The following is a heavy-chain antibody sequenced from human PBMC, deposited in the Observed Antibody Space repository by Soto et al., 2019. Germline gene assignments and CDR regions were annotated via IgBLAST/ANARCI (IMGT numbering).Heavy chain of an antibody. CDR1: GYTFTSYG. Sequence: QVQLVQSGAEVKKPGASVKVSCKASGYTFTSYGISWVRQAPGQGLEWMGWISAYNGNTKYAQKPQGRVTMTTDTSTSPGDMELRSLRSDDTAVYYCAREPNYFDYWGQGTLVTVSS. CDR3: AREPNYFDY. CDR2: ISAYNGNT. J-gene: IGHJ4*02. V-gene: IGHV1-18*01.